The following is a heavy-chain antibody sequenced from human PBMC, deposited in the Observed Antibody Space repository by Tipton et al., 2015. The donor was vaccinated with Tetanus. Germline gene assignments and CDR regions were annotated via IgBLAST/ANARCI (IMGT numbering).Heavy chain of an antibody. CDR2: ITPIFGTT. D-gene: IGHD2-21*01. J-gene: IGHJ4*02. V-gene: IGHV1-69*01. CDR1: GGAFTNYA. Sequence: QLVQSGAEMKKPGSSVKVSCKASGGAFTNYALSWVRQAPGQGLEWVGGITPIFGTTNSAPKFQGRVTITADESTNTAYMELSNLRSEGTAVYYCARAPSRISRAYDYWGQGTLVTVSS. CDR3: ARAPSRISRAYDY.